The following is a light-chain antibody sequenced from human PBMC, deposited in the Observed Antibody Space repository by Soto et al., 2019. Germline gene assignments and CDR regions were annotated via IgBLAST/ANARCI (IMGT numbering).Light chain of an antibody. V-gene: IGKV3-11*01. CDR3: QQRSNWLALT. Sequence: EIVMTQSPATLSVSPGERATLSCRASQSVSSKLAWFQQKPGQAPSLLIYDASNRATGIPARFSGSGSGTDFTLTISSLEPEDFAVYYCQQRSNWLALTFGGGTKVDIK. CDR1: QSVSSK. J-gene: IGKJ4*01. CDR2: DAS.